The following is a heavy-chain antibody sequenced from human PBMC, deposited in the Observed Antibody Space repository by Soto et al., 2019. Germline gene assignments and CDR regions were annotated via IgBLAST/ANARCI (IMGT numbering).Heavy chain of an antibody. J-gene: IGHJ4*02. CDR1: GGSISSSSYY. D-gene: IGHD5-12*01. CDR2: IYYSGST. V-gene: IGHV4-39*01. Sequence: QLQLQESGPGLVKPSETLSLTCTVSGGSISSSSYYWGWIRQPPGKGLEWIGSIYYSGSTYYNPSLKSRVTITVDTSQNQFSLKLSSVTAADTAVYYCARRDSGYDWDYGDRLKSYYFDYWGQGTLVTVSS. CDR3: ARRDSGYDWDYGDRLKSYYFDY.